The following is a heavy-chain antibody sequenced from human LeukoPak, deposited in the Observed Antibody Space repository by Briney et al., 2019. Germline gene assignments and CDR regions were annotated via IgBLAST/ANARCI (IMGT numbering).Heavy chain of an antibody. V-gene: IGHV4-39*07. J-gene: IGHJ4*02. CDR2: MFYSGST. CDR1: VGSITSGSYY. CDR3: ARARGGDFWSGYSYYFDY. Sequence: SETLSLTCTVSVGSITSGSYYWGWIRQPPGKGLEWIGSMFYSGSTNYNPSLKSRVTISVDTSKNQFSLKLSSVTAADTAVYYCARARGGDFWSGYSYYFDYWGQGTLVTVSS. D-gene: IGHD3-3*01.